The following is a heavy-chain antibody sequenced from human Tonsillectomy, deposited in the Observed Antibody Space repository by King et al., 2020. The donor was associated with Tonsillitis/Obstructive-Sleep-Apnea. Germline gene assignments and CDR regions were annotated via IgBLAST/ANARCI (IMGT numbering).Heavy chain of an antibody. J-gene: IGHJ2*01. CDR1: GGSISTYY. CDR3: ARILVGYYDTSGYYWYFDL. D-gene: IGHD3-22*01. Sequence: VQLQESGPGLVEPSETLSLTCTVSGGSISTYYWSWIRQPPGKGLEWIGYISYSGSTNYNPSLKSRVTISVDTSKNQFSLNLSSVTAADTAVYYCARILVGYYDTSGYYWYFDLWGRGTLVTVSS. V-gene: IGHV4-59*01. CDR2: ISYSGST.